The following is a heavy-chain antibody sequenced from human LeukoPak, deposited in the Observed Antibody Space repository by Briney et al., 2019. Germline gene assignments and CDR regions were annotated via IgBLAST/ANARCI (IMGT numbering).Heavy chain of an antibody. CDR3: AKFPTKRKDRPVHSSSWYWGSDY. V-gene: IGHV3-30*02. J-gene: IGHJ4*02. CDR1: GFTFSSYG. CDR2: IRYDGSNK. Sequence: GGSLRLSCAASGFTFSSYGMHWVRQAPGKGLEWVAFIRYDGSNKYYADSVKGRFTISRDNSKNTLYLQMNSLRAEDTAVYYCAKFPTKRKDRPVHSSSWYWGSDYWGQGTLVTVSS. D-gene: IGHD6-13*01.